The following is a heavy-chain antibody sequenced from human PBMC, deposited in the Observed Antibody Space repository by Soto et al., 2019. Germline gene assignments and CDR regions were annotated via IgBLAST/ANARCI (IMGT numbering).Heavy chain of an antibody. J-gene: IGHJ4*02. CDR2: INHSGST. CDR1: GGSFSGYY. CDR3: ARFDYNPRDYATLRSFYY. V-gene: IGHV4-34*01. D-gene: IGHD4-17*01. Sequence: QVQLQQWGAGLLKPSETLSLTCAVYGGSFSGYYWSWIRQPPGKGLAWIGEINHSGSTNYNPSLKSFVAISVDTSKNQCSLKLSSVTASDTAVYYFARFDYNPRDYATLRSFYYWGQGTLVTVSS.